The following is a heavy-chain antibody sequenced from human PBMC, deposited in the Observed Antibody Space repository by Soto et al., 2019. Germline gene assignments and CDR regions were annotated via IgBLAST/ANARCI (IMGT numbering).Heavy chain of an antibody. V-gene: IGHV4-4*07. CDR2: IYTGGST. J-gene: IGHJ6*02. CDR3: AGDQGHYYYGMAV. Sequence: SETLSLTCSVSGDSISNYYWNWIRQPAGQGLEWIGRIYTGGSTNYNPSLKSRVTMSVDTSKNQFSLRLTSLTAADTAVYFCAGDQGHYYYGMAVWGQGTTVTVSS. CDR1: GDSISNYY.